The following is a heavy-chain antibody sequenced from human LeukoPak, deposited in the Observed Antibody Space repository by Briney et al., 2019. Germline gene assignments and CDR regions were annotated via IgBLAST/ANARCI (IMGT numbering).Heavy chain of an antibody. J-gene: IGHJ4*02. CDR3: ARDGESYYYGSGSPYFDY. CDR1: GDSISSYY. CDR2: IYTSGST. D-gene: IGHD3-10*01. Sequence: SETLSLTCTVSGDSISSYYWSWIRQPAGKGLEWIGRIYTSGSTNYNPSLKSRVTMSVDTSKNQFSLKLSSVPAADTAVYYCARDGESYYYGSGSPYFDYWGQGTLVTVSS. V-gene: IGHV4-4*07.